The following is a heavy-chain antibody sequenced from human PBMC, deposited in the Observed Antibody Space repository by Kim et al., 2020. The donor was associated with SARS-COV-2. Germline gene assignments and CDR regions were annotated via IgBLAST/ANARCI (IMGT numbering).Heavy chain of an antibody. J-gene: IGHJ4*02. CDR1: GGSISSSSYY. D-gene: IGHD3-22*01. Sequence: SETLSLTCTVSGGSISSSSYYWGWIRQPPGKGLEWIGSIYYSGSTYYNPSLKSRVTISVDTSKNQFSLKLSSVTAADTAVYYCARLQYYYDSSGSDNWGQGTLVTVSS. CDR3: ARLQYYYDSSGSDN. V-gene: IGHV4-39*01. CDR2: IYYSGST.